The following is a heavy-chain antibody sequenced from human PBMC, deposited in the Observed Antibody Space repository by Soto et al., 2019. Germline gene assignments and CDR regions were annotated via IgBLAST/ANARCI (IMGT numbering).Heavy chain of an antibody. D-gene: IGHD6-19*01. CDR1: GGSISSGGYS. Sequence: QLQLQESGSGLVKPSQTLSLTCAVSGGSISSGGYSWSWIRQPPGKGLEWIGYIYHSGSTYYHPSLKSLVTIAVDRSKNQFSLKLIAVTAADTAVYYCASAGVFGAVAADYWGQGTLVTFSA. V-gene: IGHV4-30-2*01. J-gene: IGHJ4*02. CDR2: IYHSGST. CDR3: ASAGVFGAVAADY.